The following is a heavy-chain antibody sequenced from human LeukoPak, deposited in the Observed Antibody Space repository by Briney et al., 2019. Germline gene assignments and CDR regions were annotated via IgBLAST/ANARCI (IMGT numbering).Heavy chain of an antibody. Sequence: ASVKVSCKTSGYTFTSYYMHWVRQAPGQGLEWMGIINPSDGSTSYAQKFQDRVTMTRDTSTSTVYMELSSLRSEDTAVYYCARDRYYYGSGSYHCGLDVWGQGTTVTVSS. D-gene: IGHD3-10*01. CDR2: INPSDGST. V-gene: IGHV1-46*01. CDR3: ARDRYYYGSGSYHCGLDV. CDR1: GYTFTSYY. J-gene: IGHJ6*02.